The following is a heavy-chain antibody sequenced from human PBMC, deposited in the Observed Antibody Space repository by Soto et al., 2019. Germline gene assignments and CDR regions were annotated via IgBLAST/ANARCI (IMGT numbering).Heavy chain of an antibody. CDR3: ASGLRVRRYCSSTSCYAVSPYFDY. V-gene: IGHV1-8*01. Sequence: ASVKVSCKASGYAFTSYDINCVRQATGQGLEWMGWMNPNSGNTGYAQKFQGRVTMTRNTSISTAYMELSSVTAADTAVYYCASGLRVRRYCSSTSCYAVSPYFDYWGQGTLVTVSS. D-gene: IGHD2-2*01. J-gene: IGHJ4*02. CDR1: GYAFTSYD. CDR2: MNPNSGNT.